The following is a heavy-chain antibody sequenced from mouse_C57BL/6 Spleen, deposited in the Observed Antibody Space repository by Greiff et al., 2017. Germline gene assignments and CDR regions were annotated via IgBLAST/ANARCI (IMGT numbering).Heavy chain of an antibody. J-gene: IGHJ4*01. Sequence: VQLQQSGPELVKPGASVKISCKASGYTFTDYYMNWVKQSHGQSLEWIGDINPINGGTSYNQKFKGKATLTVDKSSSTAYMELRSLTSEDSAVYYGARRISYYYAVDYWGQGTSVTVSS. CDR3: ARRISYYYAVDY. V-gene: IGHV1-26*01. CDR1: GYTFTDYY. CDR2: INPINGGT.